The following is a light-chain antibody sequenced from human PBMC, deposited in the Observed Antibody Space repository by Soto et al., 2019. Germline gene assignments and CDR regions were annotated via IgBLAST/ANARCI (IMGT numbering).Light chain of an antibody. CDR1: SSDVGGYNH. CDR3: SSYSSSSSYV. Sequence: QSALTQPASVSGSPGQSITISCTGTSSDVGGYNHVSWYQIHPGKAPKLIIYEVTSRPSGVSYRFSGSKSGNSASLTISGPQAEDEDDYYCSSYSSSSSYVFGGGTKVTVL. J-gene: IGLJ1*01. CDR2: EVT. V-gene: IGLV2-14*01.